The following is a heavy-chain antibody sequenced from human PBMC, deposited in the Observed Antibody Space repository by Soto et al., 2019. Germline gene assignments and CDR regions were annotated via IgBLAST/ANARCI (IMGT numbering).Heavy chain of an antibody. CDR3: ARAVSHGYVLRGMDV. CDR1: KFTITSYW. Sequence: EVQLVESGGGLVQPGGSVRLSCAASKFTITSYWMHWVRQAPGKGLVWVSRINSDGSSISYADAVKGRFTISRDNAKNELYLQMNSLRVEDTAVYYCARAVSHGYVLRGMDVWGQGTTVTVFS. CDR2: INSDGSSI. D-gene: IGHD5-18*01. J-gene: IGHJ6*02. V-gene: IGHV3-74*01.